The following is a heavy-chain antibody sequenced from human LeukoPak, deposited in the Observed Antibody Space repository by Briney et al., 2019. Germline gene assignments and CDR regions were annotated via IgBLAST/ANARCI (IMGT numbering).Heavy chain of an antibody. CDR3: VRRNRYDFEY. J-gene: IGHJ4*02. CDR2: IYPDDSYI. CDR1: GYTFTAYW. D-gene: IGHD1-14*01. V-gene: IGHV5-51*01. Sequence: GESLKISCKGSGYTFTAYWIGWVRQMPGKGLEWMALIYPDDSYIRYSPSFQGQVTISADKSMNTAYLQWSSLQASDTAMYYCVRRNRYDFEYWGQGSLVTVSS.